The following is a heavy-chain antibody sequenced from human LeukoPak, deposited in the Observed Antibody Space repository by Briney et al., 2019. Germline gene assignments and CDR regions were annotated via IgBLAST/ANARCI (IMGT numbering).Heavy chain of an antibody. CDR1: GYTFTGYY. V-gene: IGHV1-2*02. J-gene: IGHJ4*02. CDR2: INPNSGGT. D-gene: IGHD3-22*01. Sequence: ASVKVSCKASGYTFTGYYVHWVRQAPGQGLEWMGWINPNSGGTNYAQKFQGRVTMTRNTSISTAYMGLSSLRSEDTAVYYCARWSGTYYYDSSGYPLGYWGQGTLVTVSS. CDR3: ARWSGTYYYDSSGYPLGY.